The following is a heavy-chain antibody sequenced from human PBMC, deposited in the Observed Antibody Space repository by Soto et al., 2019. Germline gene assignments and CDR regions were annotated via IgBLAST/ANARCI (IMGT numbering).Heavy chain of an antibody. D-gene: IGHD3-3*01. Sequence: SETLSLTCAVYGGSFSGYYWSWIRQPPGKGLEWIGEINHSGSTNYNPSLKSRVTISVDTSKNQFSLKLSSVTAADTAVYYCARGHVLRFLEWSYNWFDPWGQGTLVTVSS. J-gene: IGHJ5*02. CDR3: ARGHVLRFLEWSYNWFDP. V-gene: IGHV4-34*01. CDR1: GGSFSGYY. CDR2: INHSGST.